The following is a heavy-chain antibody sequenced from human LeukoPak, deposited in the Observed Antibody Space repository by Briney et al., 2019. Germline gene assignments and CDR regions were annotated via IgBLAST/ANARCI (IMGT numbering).Heavy chain of an antibody. J-gene: IGHJ4*02. CDR3: ARVHDSSGYYLLTGRKNFDY. D-gene: IGHD3-22*01. Sequence: ASVKVSCKASGYTFTSYGISWVRQAPGQGLEWMGWISAYNGITNYAQKLQGRVTMTTDTSTSTAYMELRSLRSDDTAVYYCARVHDSSGYYLLTGRKNFDYWGQGTLVTVSS. CDR2: ISAYNGIT. CDR1: GYTFTSYG. V-gene: IGHV1-18*01.